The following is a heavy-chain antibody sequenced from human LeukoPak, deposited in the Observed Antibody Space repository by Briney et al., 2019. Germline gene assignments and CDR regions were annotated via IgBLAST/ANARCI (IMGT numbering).Heavy chain of an antibody. CDR2: INTKTGNP. Sequence: GASVKVSCKASGYSFTRYTLNWVRQAPGQGLEWMGCINTKTGNPQYAQGFTGRLVFSLDTSVNTAYLQISSLKAEDTAVYYCAVGPMSLSSGETNDFWGQGTLVTVSS. V-gene: IGHV7-4-1*02. CDR3: AVGPMSLSSGETNDF. CDR1: GYSFTRYT. J-gene: IGHJ4*02. D-gene: IGHD3-10*01.